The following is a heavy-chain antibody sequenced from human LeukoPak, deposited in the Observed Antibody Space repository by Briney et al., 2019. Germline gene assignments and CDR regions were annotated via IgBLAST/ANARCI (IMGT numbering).Heavy chain of an antibody. CDR1: GGSISSYY. V-gene: IGHV4-59*01. J-gene: IGHJ6*02. CDR3: ARVRYSSSSLVYYYYYGMDV. CDR2: IYYSGST. Sequence: PSETLSFTCTVSGGSISSYYWSWIRQPPGKGLEWIGYIYYSGSTNYNPSLKSRVTISVDTSKNQFSLKLSSVTAADTAVYYCARVRYSSSSLVYYYYYGMDVWGQGTTVTVSS. D-gene: IGHD6-6*01.